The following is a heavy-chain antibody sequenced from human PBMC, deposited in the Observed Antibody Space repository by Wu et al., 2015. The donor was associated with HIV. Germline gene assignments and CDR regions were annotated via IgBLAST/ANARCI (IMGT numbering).Heavy chain of an antibody. D-gene: IGHD6-13*01. J-gene: IGHJ6*02. CDR2: MNPNSGNT. Sequence: QVQLVQSGAEVKKPGASVKVSCKASGYTFTSYDINWVRQATGQGLEWMGWMNPNSGNTGYAQKFQGRVTMTRNTSISTAYMELSSLRSEDTAVYYCARGIPTRHSSSWYYYYYYGMDVWGQGTTVTVSS. CDR1: GYTFTSYD. CDR3: ARGIPTRHSSSWYYYYYYGMDV. V-gene: IGHV1-8*01.